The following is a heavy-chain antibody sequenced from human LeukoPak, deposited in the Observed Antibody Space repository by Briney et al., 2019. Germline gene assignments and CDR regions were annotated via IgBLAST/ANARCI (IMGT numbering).Heavy chain of an antibody. J-gene: IGHJ3*01. Sequence: GESLKISCQGSGNRVAIYWIGWVRQKPGKGLEWMGNIYPGDSDTRHSPSFQGQVTFSVDKSISTAYLHWSSLKASDTGMYYCAQYCTGGTCPSLGAFDLWGQGTMVTVSS. V-gene: IGHV5-51*01. D-gene: IGHD2-15*01. CDR1: GNRVAIYW. CDR2: IYPGDSDT. CDR3: AQYCTGGTCPSLGAFDL.